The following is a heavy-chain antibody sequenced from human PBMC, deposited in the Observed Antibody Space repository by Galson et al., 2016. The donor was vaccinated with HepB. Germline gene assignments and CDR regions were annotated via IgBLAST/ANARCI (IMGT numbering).Heavy chain of an antibody. Sequence: SLRLSCAASGFTFDDYAMHWVRQAPGKSLEWVSRIGGPGRSKDYADSVNGRFTIFRDNSKNTLYLQIDSLRSEDTAVYYCAKAFTTADNFYQFGMDVWGKGTTVTVSS. J-gene: IGHJ6*04. D-gene: IGHD1-1*01. CDR3: AKAFTTADNFYQFGMDV. CDR2: IGGPGRSK. CDR1: GFTFDDYA. V-gene: IGHV3-23*01.